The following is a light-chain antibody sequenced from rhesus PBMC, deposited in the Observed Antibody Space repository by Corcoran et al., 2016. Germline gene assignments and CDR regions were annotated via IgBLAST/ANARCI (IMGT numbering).Light chain of an antibody. CDR3: QQHNSHPRT. J-gene: IGKJ1*01. CDR1: QTISSY. CDR2: AAS. Sequence: DIQMTQSPSSLSAFVGDRVTITCRASQTISSYLAWYQQKPGKVPKLLIYAASTLQSGVPSRVSGSGSGNDFTLTISSLQPEDFATYYCQQHNSHPRTFGRCTKVELK. V-gene: IGKV1-44*03.